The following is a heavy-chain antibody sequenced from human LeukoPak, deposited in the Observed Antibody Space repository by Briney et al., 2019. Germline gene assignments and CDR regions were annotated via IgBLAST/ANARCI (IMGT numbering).Heavy chain of an antibody. Sequence: ASVNVSCKASGYTFTSYYMHWVRQAPGQGLEWMGMINPSGGSTSYAQKFQGRVTMTRDMSTSTVYMELSSLRSEDTAVYYCAREELSTVVTRPPSAFASTGLYYMDVWGKGTTVTVSS. V-gene: IGHV1-46*01. CDR3: AREELSTVVTRPPSAFASTGLYYMDV. J-gene: IGHJ6*03. CDR1: GYTFTSYY. D-gene: IGHD4-23*01. CDR2: INPSGGST.